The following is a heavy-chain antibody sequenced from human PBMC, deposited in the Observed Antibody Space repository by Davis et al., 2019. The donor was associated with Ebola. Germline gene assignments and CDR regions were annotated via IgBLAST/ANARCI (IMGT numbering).Heavy chain of an antibody. CDR3: ARQPRGRWIQLALNY. J-gene: IGHJ4*02. Sequence: MPSETLSLTCTVSGGSTASYYLSCIRHHPWKGLEWIGYIYYSGSTNYNPSLKSRVTISVDTSKNQFSLKLSSVTAADTAVYCCARQPRGRWIQLALNYWGQGTLISVSS. D-gene: IGHD5-18*01. CDR2: IYYSGST. V-gene: IGHV4-59*08. CDR1: GGSTASYY.